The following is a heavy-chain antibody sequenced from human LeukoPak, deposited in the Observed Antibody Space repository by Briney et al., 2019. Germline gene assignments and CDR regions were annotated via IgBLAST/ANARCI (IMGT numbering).Heavy chain of an antibody. J-gene: IGHJ4*02. Sequence: SETLSLTCAVYGGSFSGYYWSWIRQPPGKGLEWIGEINHSGSTNYNPSLKGRVTISVDTSKNQFSLKLSSVTAADTAVYYCARQTHLRGYSGYDPPFPDYWGQGTLVTVSS. CDR2: INHSGST. CDR1: GGSFSGYY. CDR3: ARQTHLRGYSGYDPPFPDY. V-gene: IGHV4-34*01. D-gene: IGHD5-12*01.